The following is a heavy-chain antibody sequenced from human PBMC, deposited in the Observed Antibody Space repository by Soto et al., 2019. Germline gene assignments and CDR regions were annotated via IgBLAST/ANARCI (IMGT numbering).Heavy chain of an antibody. Sequence: QVQLVQSGAEVKKPGASVKVSCKASGYTFTSYDINWVRQATGQGLEWMGWMNPNSGNTGYAQKFQGRVTMTRNTSISTAYMELGSLISEDTAVYYCARGRCSGGSCYDALDYWGQGTLVTVSS. J-gene: IGHJ4*02. CDR3: ARGRCSGGSCYDALDY. D-gene: IGHD2-15*01. V-gene: IGHV1-8*01. CDR1: GYTFTSYD. CDR2: MNPNSGNT.